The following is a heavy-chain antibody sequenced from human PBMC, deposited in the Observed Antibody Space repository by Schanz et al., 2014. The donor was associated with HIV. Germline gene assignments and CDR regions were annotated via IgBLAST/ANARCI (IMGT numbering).Heavy chain of an antibody. J-gene: IGHJ3*01. D-gene: IGHD3-22*01. CDR2: ISRSGSTM. V-gene: IGHV3-11*01. CDR3: TRDAFYYDSPFDF. Sequence: QVQLVESGGDLVKPGGSLRLSCAASGFRLSDYYMSWIRQAPGKGLEWVSYISRSGSTMYYAESVKGRFTISRDNTKNSLYLEMDSLRVEDTAMYYCTRDAFYYDSPFDFWGQGTMVTVS. CDR1: GFRLSDYY.